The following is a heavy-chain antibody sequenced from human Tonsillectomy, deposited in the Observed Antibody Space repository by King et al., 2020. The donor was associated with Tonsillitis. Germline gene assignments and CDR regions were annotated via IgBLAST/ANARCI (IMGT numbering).Heavy chain of an antibody. V-gene: IGHV1-2*02. CDR3: SRETWVYGS. Sequence: VQLVESGTEVKMPGASVTVSCKASGYTFTDYHIHWIRQAPGQGLEWMGWINCNSGSTNYAQNLQGRVTLTRDTSTNTAYMVLRSLTSDDTAIYYCSRETWVYGSWGQGTLVTVSS. D-gene: IGHD5-24*01. CDR2: INCNSGST. CDR1: GYTFTDYH. J-gene: IGHJ5*02.